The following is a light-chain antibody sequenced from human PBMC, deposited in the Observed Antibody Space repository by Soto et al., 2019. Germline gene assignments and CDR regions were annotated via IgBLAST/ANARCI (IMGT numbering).Light chain of an antibody. V-gene: IGLV7-43*01. Sequence: QAVVTQEPSLTVSPGGTVTLTCSSSTGAVTSGHYPNWFQQKPGQAPRALIYSTNNKHSWTPARFSGSLLGGKAALTLSAVQPEDEAEYFRMLYYGGADVFGKGTKATVL. CDR1: TGAVTSGHY. CDR2: STN. J-gene: IGLJ1*01. CDR3: MLYYGGADV.